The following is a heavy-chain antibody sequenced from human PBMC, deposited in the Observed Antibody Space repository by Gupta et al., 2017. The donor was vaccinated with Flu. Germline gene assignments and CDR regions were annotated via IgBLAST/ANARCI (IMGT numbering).Heavy chain of an antibody. CDR2: IVGGGGRT. Sequence: APGRRRGWVSGIVGGGGRTYYADSVEGGFTISRDNSKHTVYLQMNDVRAEDTAVYYCAKVGGVGGVPWGQGTLVTVSS. CDR3: AKVGGVGGVP. J-gene: IGHJ5*02. V-gene: IGHV3-23*01. D-gene: IGHD2-15*01.